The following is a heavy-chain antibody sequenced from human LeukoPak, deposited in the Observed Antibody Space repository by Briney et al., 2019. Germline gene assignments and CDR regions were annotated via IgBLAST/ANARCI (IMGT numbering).Heavy chain of an antibody. V-gene: IGHV3-48*01. CDR3: ARHRGSYFDF. J-gene: IGHJ4*02. D-gene: IGHD5-12*01. CDR2: FSSCSSTI. CDR1: GFTFSSYS. Sequence: GGSLRLPCAASGFTFSSYSINWVRQAPGKGLEWLSYFSSCSSTIYYADSVKGRFTISRDNAKNSLYLQMTSLRAEDTAVYYCARHRGSYFDFWGQGTLVTVSS.